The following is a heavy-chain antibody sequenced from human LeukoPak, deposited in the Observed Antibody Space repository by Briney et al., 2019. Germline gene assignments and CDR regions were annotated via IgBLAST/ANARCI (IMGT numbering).Heavy chain of an antibody. D-gene: IGHD3-10*01. Sequence: NTSETLSLTCTVSGGSISSYYWSWIRQPAGKGLEWIGRIYTSGSTNYNPSLKSRVTMSVDTSKNQFSLKLSSVTAADTAVYYCARRVPYYGSVTPYYDYWGQGILVTVSS. CDR3: ARRVPYYGSVTPYYDY. CDR1: GGSISSYY. J-gene: IGHJ4*02. CDR2: IYTSGST. V-gene: IGHV4-4*07.